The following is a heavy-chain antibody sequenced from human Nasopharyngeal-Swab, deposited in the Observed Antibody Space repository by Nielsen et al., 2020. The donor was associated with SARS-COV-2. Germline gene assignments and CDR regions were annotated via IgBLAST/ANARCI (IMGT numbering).Heavy chain of an antibody. CDR2: ISAYNGNT. D-gene: IGHD2-2*01. CDR1: VCTFTIHG. Sequence: ASCQASVCTFTIHGFSGARQAPSQGLEWVGWISAYNGNTNYVQKLHGRVTMTTDTSTSTAYMKLRSLRSDDTAVYYCARVRREYCSSTSCYPGYYYYMDVWGKGTTVTVSS. J-gene: IGHJ6*03. CDR3: ARVRREYCSSTSCYPGYYYYMDV. V-gene: IGHV1-18*04.